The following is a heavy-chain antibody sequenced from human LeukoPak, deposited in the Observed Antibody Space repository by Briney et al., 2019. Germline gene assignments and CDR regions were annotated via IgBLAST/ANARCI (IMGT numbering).Heavy chain of an antibody. CDR2: IYYSGST. Sequence: PSETLSLTCTVSGGSISSSSYYWGWIRRPPGKGLEWIGSIYYSGSTYYNPSLKSRVTISVDTSKNQFSLKLSSVTAADTAVYYCASTTVTTDYWGQGTLVTVSS. CDR1: GGSISSSSYY. D-gene: IGHD4-17*01. J-gene: IGHJ4*02. V-gene: IGHV4-39*01. CDR3: ASTTVTTDY.